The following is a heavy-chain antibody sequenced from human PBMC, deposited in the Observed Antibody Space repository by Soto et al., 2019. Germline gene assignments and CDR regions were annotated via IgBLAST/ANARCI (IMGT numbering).Heavy chain of an antibody. J-gene: IGHJ3*02. Sequence: PSETLSLTCTVSGGSISSYYWSWIRQPPGKGLEWIGYIYYSVSTNYNRSLKSRVTISVGTSKIQFSLKLSSVTAADTAVYYCAGEGGFGELWEARLRAFDIWGQGTMVTVSS. V-gene: IGHV4-59*01. CDR1: GGSISSYY. CDR3: AGEGGFGELWEARLRAFDI. CDR2: IYYSVST. D-gene: IGHD3-10*01.